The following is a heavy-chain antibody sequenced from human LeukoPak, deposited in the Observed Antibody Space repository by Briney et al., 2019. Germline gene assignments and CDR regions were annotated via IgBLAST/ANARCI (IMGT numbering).Heavy chain of an antibody. CDR2: ISYDGSNK. D-gene: IGHD3-10*01. V-gene: IGHV3-30*18. J-gene: IGHJ5*02. CDR3: AKDLLYGSGSYYSDWLDP. CDR1: GFTFSSYG. Sequence: GGSLRLSCAASGFTFSSYGMHWVRQAPGKGLEWVAVISYDGSNKYYADSVKGRFTISRDNSKNTLYLQMNSLRAEDTAVYYCAKDLLYGSGSYYSDWLDPWGQGTLVTVSS.